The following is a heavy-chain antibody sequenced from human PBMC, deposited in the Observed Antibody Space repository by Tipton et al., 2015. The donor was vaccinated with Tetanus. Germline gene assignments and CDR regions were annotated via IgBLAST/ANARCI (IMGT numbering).Heavy chain of an antibody. J-gene: IGHJ4*02. V-gene: IGHV4-61*01. D-gene: IGHD4-17*01. CDR3: VRANYGFPKKGPFDY. Sequence: TLSLTCSVSGGSVNSGTYYWSWIRQPPGKGLEWLAYISPSGRTNSNYSLKSRITISQDKSKNQFSLRLTSVTAADTAVYYCVRANYGFPKKGPFDYWGPGSLVIVSS. CDR2: ISPSGRT. CDR1: GGSVNSGTYY.